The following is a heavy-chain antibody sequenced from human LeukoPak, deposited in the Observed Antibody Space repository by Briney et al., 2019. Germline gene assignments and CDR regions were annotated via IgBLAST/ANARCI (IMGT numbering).Heavy chain of an antibody. CDR3: ARDEYGSGSFDY. Sequence: GGSLGLSCAASGFTFSSYGMHWVRQAPGKGLEWVAVISYDGSNKYYADSVKGRFTISRDNSKNTLYLQMSSLRAEDTAVYYCARDEYGSGSFDYWGQGTLVTVSS. CDR2: ISYDGSNK. D-gene: IGHD3-10*01. V-gene: IGHV3-30*03. J-gene: IGHJ4*02. CDR1: GFTFSSYG.